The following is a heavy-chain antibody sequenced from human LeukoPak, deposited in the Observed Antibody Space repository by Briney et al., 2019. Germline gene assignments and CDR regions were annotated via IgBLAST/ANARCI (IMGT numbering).Heavy chain of an antibody. Sequence: GGSLRLSCAASGFTFSSYAMSGVRQAPGKGLEWVSAIRGSCGSTYYADSVKGRFTISRDNSKNTLYLQMNSLRAEDTAVYYCAKVPVFSLTISEVVTDDAFDIWGQGTIVTISS. J-gene: IGHJ3*02. CDR2: IRGSCGST. D-gene: IGHD3-3*01. CDR1: GFTFSSYA. CDR3: AKVPVFSLTISEVVTDDAFDI. V-gene: IGHV3-23*01.